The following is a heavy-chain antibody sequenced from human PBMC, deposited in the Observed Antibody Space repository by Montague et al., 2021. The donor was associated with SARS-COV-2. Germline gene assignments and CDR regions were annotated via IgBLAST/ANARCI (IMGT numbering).Heavy chain of an antibody. Sequence: SETLSLTCSVSGGSISSDYCCWIRKSQGPGLDWIGIIYYSGTTNYNSSLKSRVTFSVDTSKNQFPLKLISVTAADTAVYFCAREDRWNWFDPWGQGVLVTVSS. J-gene: IGHJ5*02. CDR1: GGSISSDY. CDR2: IYYSGTT. D-gene: IGHD5-24*01. CDR3: AREDRWNWFDP. V-gene: IGHV4-59*01.